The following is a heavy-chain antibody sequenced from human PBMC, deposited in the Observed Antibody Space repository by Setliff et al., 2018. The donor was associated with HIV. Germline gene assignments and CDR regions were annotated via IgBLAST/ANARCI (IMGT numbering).Heavy chain of an antibody. D-gene: IGHD6-13*01. J-gene: IGHJ4*02. Sequence: SETLSLTCTVSGGSIGSYCWSWIRQPPGKGLEWIGTICYSATTNYNPSLKNRVAISVDTSKNQFSLKLTSVTPADTAVYYCARRSGAAVFYYFDYWGQGTLVTVTS. CDR2: ICYSATT. V-gene: IGHV4-59*01. CDR1: GGSIGSYC. CDR3: ARRSGAAVFYYFDY.